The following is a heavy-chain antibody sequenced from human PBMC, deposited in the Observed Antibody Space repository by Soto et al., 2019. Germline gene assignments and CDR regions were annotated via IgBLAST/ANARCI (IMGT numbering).Heavy chain of an antibody. D-gene: IGHD2-8*01. CDR2: ARNKVNGYTT. Sequence: GRSLRLSCAASGFTFSDHYMDWVRQAPGKGLEWVGRARNKVNGYTTAYAASVEGRFATSRDDSKNSLYLQMSSLKAEDTAVYFCARLMGTSFDLWGQGTLVTVSS. J-gene: IGHJ4*02. V-gene: IGHV3-72*01. CDR3: ARLMGTSFDL. CDR1: GFTFSDHY.